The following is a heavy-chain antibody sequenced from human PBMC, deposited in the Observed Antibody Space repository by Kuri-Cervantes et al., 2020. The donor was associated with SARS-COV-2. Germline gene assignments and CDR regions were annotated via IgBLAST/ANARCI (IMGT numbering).Heavy chain of an antibody. CDR1: GYSISSGYY. CDR2: IYHSGST. D-gene: IGHD4-17*01. Sequence: SETLSLTCTVSGYSISSGYYWGWIRQPPGKGLEWIGSIYHSGSTYYNPSLKSRVTISVDTSKNQFSLKLSSVTAADTAVYYCARDYGDYGSLGYAFDIWGQGTMVTVSS. J-gene: IGHJ3*02. V-gene: IGHV4-38-2*02. CDR3: ARDYGDYGSLGYAFDI.